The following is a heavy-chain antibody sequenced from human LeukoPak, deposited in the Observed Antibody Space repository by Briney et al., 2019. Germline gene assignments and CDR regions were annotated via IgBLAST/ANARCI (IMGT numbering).Heavy chain of an antibody. D-gene: IGHD3-22*01. V-gene: IGHV3-74*01. J-gene: IGHJ4*02. Sequence: PGGSLRLSCAASGFTFSSYWMHWVRQAPGKGLVWVSRINSDGSSTSYADSVKGRFTISRDKTKNTLYLQMNSLRAEDTAVYYCAKSAYYDASGYYREYYFDYWGQGTLVTVSS. CDR1: GFTFSSYW. CDR2: INSDGSST. CDR3: AKSAYYDASGYYREYYFDY.